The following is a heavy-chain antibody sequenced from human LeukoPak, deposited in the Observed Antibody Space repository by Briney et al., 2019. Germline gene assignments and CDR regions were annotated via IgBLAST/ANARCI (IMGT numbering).Heavy chain of an antibody. CDR3: ARAYGSSSSADH. V-gene: IGHV1-18*01. Sequence: ASVKVSCKTSGYTFTSFGISWVRQAPGQGLEWMGWISAYNGDTTYAQKLQDRVTMTADTSTSTAYMEMRSLRSDDTAVYYCARAYGSSSSADHWGQGTLVTVSS. J-gene: IGHJ4*02. CDR1: GYTFTSFG. CDR2: ISAYNGDT. D-gene: IGHD6-6*01.